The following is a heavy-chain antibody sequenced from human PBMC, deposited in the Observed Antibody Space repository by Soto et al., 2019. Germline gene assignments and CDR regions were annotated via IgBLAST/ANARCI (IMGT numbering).Heavy chain of an antibody. CDR3: VRGRAVAGINDEAFDL. Sequence: ASVKVSCKASGYIFSDYYMHWVRQAPGQGLECMGWINPNSGDTIYAQKFQGRVTVTGDPSISTAYMGLIRLTSDDTAVYYCVRGRAVAGINDEAFDLWGQGTMVTVSS. CDR2: INPNSGDT. CDR1: GYIFSDYY. D-gene: IGHD6-19*01. J-gene: IGHJ3*01. V-gene: IGHV1-2*02.